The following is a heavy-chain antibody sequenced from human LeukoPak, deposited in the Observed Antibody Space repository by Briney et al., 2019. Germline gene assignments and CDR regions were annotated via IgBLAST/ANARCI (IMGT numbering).Heavy chain of an antibody. CDR2: TTNKANSYTV. CDR1: GFTFSDHN. V-gene: IGHV3-72*01. Sequence: GGSLRLSCVASGFTFSDHNMDWVRQAPGKGLEWVGRTTNKANSYTVQCAASVKGEFTISRDDSKNSLYLQMDDLKTQDTAVYYCTRSISSGWSNYYHSYYMDVWGKGTTVTVS. CDR3: TRSISSGWSNYYHSYYMDV. J-gene: IGHJ6*03. D-gene: IGHD6-19*01.